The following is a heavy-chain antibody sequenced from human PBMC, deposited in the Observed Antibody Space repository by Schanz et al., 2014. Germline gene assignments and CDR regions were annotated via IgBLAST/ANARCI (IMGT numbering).Heavy chain of an antibody. CDR1: GHPFTAYY. CDR3: ARDGGGD. CDR2: IDPNSGGT. J-gene: IGHJ3*01. Sequence: QVQLVQSGAEVKKPGASVKVSCKASGHPFTAYYMHWVRQAPGQGLEWMGWIDPNSGGTDYAQKFQGRVTMTRDTSISTAYMELSRPTSDDTAVYYCARDGGGDWGQGTMVTVSS. V-gene: IGHV1-2*02. D-gene: IGHD3-10*01.